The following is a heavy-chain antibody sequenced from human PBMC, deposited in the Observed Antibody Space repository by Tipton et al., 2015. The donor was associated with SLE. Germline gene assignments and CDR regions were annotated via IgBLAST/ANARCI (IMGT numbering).Heavy chain of an antibody. CDR2: INWNGGST. CDR3: ARDHEVRGVIFDAFDV. D-gene: IGHD3-10*01. CDR1: GFTFDDYG. J-gene: IGHJ3*01. Sequence: PLRLSCAASGFTFDDYGMSWVRPAPGKGMEWVSGINWNGGSTGYADSVKGRFTISRDNAKNSLYLQMNSLRAEDTALYYCARDHEVRGVIFDAFDVWGQGTMVTVSS. V-gene: IGHV3-20*04.